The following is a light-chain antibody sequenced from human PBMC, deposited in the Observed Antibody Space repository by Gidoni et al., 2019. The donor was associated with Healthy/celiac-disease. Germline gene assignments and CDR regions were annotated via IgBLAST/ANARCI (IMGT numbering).Light chain of an antibody. CDR2: GAS. V-gene: IGKV3-20*01. CDR3: QQYGSSPWT. CDR1: QSVSSSY. Sequence: IVLTQSPGTLSLSPGERATFYCRASQSVSSSYLAWYQQKPGQAPRLLIYGASSRATGIPDRFSGSGSGTDFTLTISRLEPEDFAVYYCQQYGSSPWTFXQXTKVEIK. J-gene: IGKJ1*01.